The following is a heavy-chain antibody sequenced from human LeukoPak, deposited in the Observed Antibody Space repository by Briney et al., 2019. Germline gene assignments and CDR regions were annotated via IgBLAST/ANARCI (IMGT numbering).Heavy chain of an antibody. CDR3: ARDSGSSGWSLPVYFDY. CDR2: ISYDGSNK. V-gene: IGHV3-30-3*01. Sequence: PGRSLRLSCAASGFTFSSYAMHWVRQAPGKGLEWVAVISYDGSNKYYADSVKGRFTISRDNSKNTLYLQMNSLRAEDTAVYYCARDSGSSGWSLPVYFDYWGQGTPVTVSS. J-gene: IGHJ4*02. D-gene: IGHD6-19*01. CDR1: GFTFSSYA.